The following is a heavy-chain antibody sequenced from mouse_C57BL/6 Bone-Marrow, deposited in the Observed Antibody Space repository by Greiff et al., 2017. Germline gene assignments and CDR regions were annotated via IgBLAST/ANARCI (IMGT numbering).Heavy chain of an antibody. V-gene: IGHV1-87*01. Sequence: QIHVKQSGPELARPWASVKISCQAFYTFSRRVHFAIRDTNYWLLWVKQRPGQGLEWIGAFYPGNGDTSSNQTFKGKATWTADKSSSTAYMQLSSLTSEDSAVYYCAYGSPAWFAYWGQGTLVTVAA. CDR1: YTFSRRVH. D-gene: IGHD1-1*01. CDR3: SEDSAVYYCAYGSPAWFAY. CDR2: GQGLEWIG. J-gene: IGHJ3*01.